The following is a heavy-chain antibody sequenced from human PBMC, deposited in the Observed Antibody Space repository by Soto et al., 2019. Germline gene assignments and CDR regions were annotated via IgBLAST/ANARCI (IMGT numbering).Heavy chain of an antibody. D-gene: IGHD3-3*01. CDR3: ARSTLYTYNDLFVEFDY. CDR2: IYYSGTT. V-gene: IGHV4-39*01. CDR1: GGSISSSSYY. Sequence: SETLSLTCTVYGGSISSSSYYWGWIRQPPGKGLEWIGSIYYSGTTYYNPSLKTRVTISVDTSKNQFSLKLSSVTAADTAVYYCARSTLYTYNDLFVEFDYWAQRTRVTVSS. J-gene: IGHJ4*02.